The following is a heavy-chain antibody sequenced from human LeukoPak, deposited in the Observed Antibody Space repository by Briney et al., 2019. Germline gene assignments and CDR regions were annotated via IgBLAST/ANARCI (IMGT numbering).Heavy chain of an antibody. D-gene: IGHD3-10*01. V-gene: IGHV4-31*03. CDR1: GGSISSGGYY. CDR3: ARGESGYYYGSGSDLDWFDP. Sequence: SQTLSLTCTVSGGSISSGGYYWSWIRQHPGKGLEWIGYIYYSGSTYYNPSPKSRVTISVDTSKNRFSLKLSSVTAADTAVYYCARGESGYYYGSGSDLDWFDPWGQGTLVTVSS. J-gene: IGHJ5*02. CDR2: IYYSGST.